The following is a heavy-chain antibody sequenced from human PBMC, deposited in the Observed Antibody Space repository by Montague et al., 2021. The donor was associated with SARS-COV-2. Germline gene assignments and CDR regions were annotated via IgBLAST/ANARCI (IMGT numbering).Heavy chain of an antibody. D-gene: IGHD3-22*01. CDR1: GGSFSAYS. Sequence: SETLSLTCAVSGGSFSAYSWTWIRQPPGKGLEWIGEINHSGITKYNPTLKSRVTISVDVSKNQFSLKLTSVTAADTAVYYCARGRVEITMTVVVFAGGIYYFDSWCQGALVTVSS. CDR2: INHSGIT. V-gene: IGHV4-34*01. CDR3: ARGRVEITMTVVVFAGGIYYFDS. J-gene: IGHJ4*02.